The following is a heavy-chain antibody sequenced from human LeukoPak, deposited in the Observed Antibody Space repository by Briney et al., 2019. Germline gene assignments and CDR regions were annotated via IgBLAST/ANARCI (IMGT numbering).Heavy chain of an antibody. D-gene: IGHD3-9*01. CDR1: GFTVSSNY. CDR3: AKEGRYFDWLLRESTYFDY. Sequence: GGSLRLSCAASGFTVSSNYMNWVRQAPGKGLEWVSVIYSGGTTYYADSVKGRFTISRDNSKNTLYLQMNSLRAEDTAVYYCAKEGRYFDWLLRESTYFDYWGQGTLVTVSS. J-gene: IGHJ4*02. CDR2: IYSGGTT. V-gene: IGHV3-66*02.